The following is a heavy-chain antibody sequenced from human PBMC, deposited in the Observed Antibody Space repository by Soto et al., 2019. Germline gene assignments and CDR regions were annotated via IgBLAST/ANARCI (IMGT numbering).Heavy chain of an antibody. D-gene: IGHD6-13*01. Sequence: GGSLRLSCAASGFSFSSYSMNWVRQAPGKGLEWVSYISSSSSTIFYADSVKGRFTISRDNAKNSLYLQMNSLRAEDTAVYYCAREYSSWGYNWFDPWGQGTLVTVSS. CDR1: GFSFSSYS. CDR2: ISSSSSTI. CDR3: AREYSSWGYNWFDP. J-gene: IGHJ5*02. V-gene: IGHV3-48*01.